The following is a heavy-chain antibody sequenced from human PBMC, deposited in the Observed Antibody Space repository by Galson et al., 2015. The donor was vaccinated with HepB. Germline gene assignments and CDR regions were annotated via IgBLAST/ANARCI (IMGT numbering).Heavy chain of an antibody. D-gene: IGHD6-19*01. CDR1: GFTVSSNY. CDR2: IYTSGST. Sequence: SLRLSCAASGFTVSSNYMNWVRQAPGKGLKWVSVIYTSGSTYYADSVKGRFTISRDNSKNTLYLQMNSLRAEDTAVYYCGRDINPRQQWQVALRYWGQGTQVTVSS. CDR3: GRDINPRQQWQVALRY. V-gene: IGHV3-66*01. J-gene: IGHJ4*02.